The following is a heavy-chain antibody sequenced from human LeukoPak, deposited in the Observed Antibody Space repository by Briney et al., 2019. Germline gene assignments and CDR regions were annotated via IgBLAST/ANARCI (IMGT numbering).Heavy chain of an antibody. CDR3: ARADYGSGSYFPL. V-gene: IGHV1-18*01. D-gene: IGHD3-10*01. CDR2: ISAYNGNT. CDR1: GYTFTSYG. J-gene: IGHJ4*02. Sequence: ASVKVSCKASGYTFTSYGISWVRQAPGQGLEWMGWISAYNGNTNYAQKLQGRVTITADESTSTAYMELSSLRSEDTAVYYCARADYGSGSYFPLWGQGTLVTVSS.